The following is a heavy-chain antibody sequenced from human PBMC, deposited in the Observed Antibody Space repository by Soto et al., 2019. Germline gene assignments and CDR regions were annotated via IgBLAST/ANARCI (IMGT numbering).Heavy chain of an antibody. CDR2: ISSSSSTI. D-gene: IGHD2-15*01. V-gene: IGHV3-48*01. CDR1: GFTFSSYS. Sequence: GGSLRLSCAASGFTFSSYSMNWVRQAPGKGLEWVSYISSSSSTIYYADSVKGRFTISRDNAKNSLYLQMNSLRSDDTAVYYCARFYAQRYHGMDVWGQGTTVTVSS. J-gene: IGHJ6*02. CDR3: ARFYAQRYHGMDV.